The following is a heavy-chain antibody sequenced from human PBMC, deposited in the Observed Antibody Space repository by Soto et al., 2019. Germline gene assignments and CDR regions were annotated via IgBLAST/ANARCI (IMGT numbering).Heavy chain of an antibody. J-gene: IGHJ6*02. CDR2: IIPIFGTA. CDR1: GGTFSSYA. D-gene: IGHD3-10*01. V-gene: IGHV1-69*13. CDR3: ARASYYYGSGSYIYYYYGMDV. Sequence: LVKVSCKASGGTFSSYAISWVRQAPGQGLEWMGGIIPIFGTANYAQKFQGRVTITADESTSTAYMELSSLRSEDTAVYYCARASYYYGSGSYIYYYYGMDVWGQGTTVTVSS.